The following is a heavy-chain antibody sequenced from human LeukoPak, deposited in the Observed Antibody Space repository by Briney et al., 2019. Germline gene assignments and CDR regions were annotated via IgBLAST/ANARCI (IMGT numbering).Heavy chain of an antibody. CDR1: GGSISSSSYY. D-gene: IGHD3-10*01. CDR3: ASYYGSGVFDY. Sequence: SETLSLTCTVPGGSISSSSYYWAWIRRPPGKGLEWIGYIYYSGSTNYNPSLKSRVTISVDTSKNQFSLKLSSVTAADTAVYYCASYYGSGVFDYWGQGTLVTVSS. J-gene: IGHJ4*02. V-gene: IGHV4-61*05. CDR2: IYYSGST.